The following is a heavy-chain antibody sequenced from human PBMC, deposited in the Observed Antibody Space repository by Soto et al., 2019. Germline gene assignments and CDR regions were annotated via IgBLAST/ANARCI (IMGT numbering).Heavy chain of an antibody. CDR2: ISPILGIA. CDR1: GGTFSSYT. CDR3: ARELRMGYCGTYYFDY. Sequence: QVQLVQSGAEVKKPGSSVKVSCKASGGTFSSYTISWVRQAPVQGLEWMGRISPILGIANYAQKFQGRVTITADKSTSTAYMKLSRLRSEDTAVYYGARELRMGYCGTYYFDYWWQGTLVSVSS. V-gene: IGHV1-69*08. D-gene: IGHD1-26*01. J-gene: IGHJ4*02.